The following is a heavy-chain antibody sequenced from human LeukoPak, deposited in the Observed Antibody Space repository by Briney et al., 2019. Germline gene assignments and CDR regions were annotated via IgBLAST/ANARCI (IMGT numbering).Heavy chain of an antibody. V-gene: IGHV3-21*01. CDR2: IPTTFYT. Sequence: GGSLRLSCAAYGFTFSSYSFNWVRQVPGKGLEWVSSIPTTFYTYYNDSVKGRFTISRDNAKNSLYLQMIGLRAEDTAVYYGARVRANWYEDYWGKGTLVTVSS. J-gene: IGHJ4*01. D-gene: IGHD6-13*01. CDR1: GFTFSSYS. CDR3: ARVRANWYEDY.